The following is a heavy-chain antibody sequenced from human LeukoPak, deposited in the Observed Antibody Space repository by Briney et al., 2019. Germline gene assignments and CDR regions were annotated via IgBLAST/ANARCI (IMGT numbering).Heavy chain of an antibody. CDR2: IYYSGST. Sequence: SETLSLTCSVSGGSISSGGYYWSWIRQHPGKGLEWIGYIYYSGSTYYNPSLKSRVTISVDTSKNQFSLKLNSVTAADTAVYYCARDSGYRAYWYFDLWGRGTLVTASS. D-gene: IGHD3-10*01. V-gene: IGHV4-31*03. CDR3: ARDSGYRAYWYFDL. J-gene: IGHJ2*01. CDR1: GGSISSGGYY.